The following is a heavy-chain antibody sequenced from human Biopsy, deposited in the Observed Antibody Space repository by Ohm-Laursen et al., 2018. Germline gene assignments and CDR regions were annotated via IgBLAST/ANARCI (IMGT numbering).Heavy chain of an antibody. CDR3: ATFRASWDTTQGGDY. CDR1: GVSISVDGYY. Sequence: TLSLTCSVSGVSISVDGYYWAWIRQLPGKGLDWIGHIYHSGTTYYNPPLKSRLTMSVDTSKNEFSLRPRSVTAADTAVYFCATFRASWDTTQGGDYWGQGTLVTVSS. D-gene: IGHD1-26*01. J-gene: IGHJ4*02. CDR2: IYHSGTT. V-gene: IGHV4-31*03.